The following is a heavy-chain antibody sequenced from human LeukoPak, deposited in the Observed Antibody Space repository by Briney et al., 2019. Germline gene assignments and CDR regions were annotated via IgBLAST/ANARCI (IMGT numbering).Heavy chain of an antibody. J-gene: IGHJ4*02. CDR1: GFTFSSYA. D-gene: IGHD5-24*01. CDR2: ISGSGGST. V-gene: IGHV3-23*01. Sequence: GSLRPSCAASGFTFSSYAMSWVRQAPGKGLEWVSAISGSGGSTYYAGSVKGRFTISRDNSKNTLYLQMNSLRAEDTAVYYCAKDQGDGYSFFDYWGQGTLVTVSS. CDR3: AKDQGDGYSFFDY.